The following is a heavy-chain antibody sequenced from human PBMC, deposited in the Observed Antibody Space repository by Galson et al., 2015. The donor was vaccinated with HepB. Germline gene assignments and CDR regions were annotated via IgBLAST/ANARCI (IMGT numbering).Heavy chain of an antibody. D-gene: IGHD3-3*01. Sequence: SLRLSCAASGFTLSDYYMTWIRQAPGKGLEWISYIRNSGGTIYYADSVKGRFTISRDNVKNSMHLQMNSLRVEDTAVYFCARERVLIPPTGLDVWGQGTMVTVSS. CDR1: GFTLSDYY. V-gene: IGHV3-11*01. CDR2: IRNSGGTI. J-gene: IGHJ6*02. CDR3: ARERVLIPPTGLDV.